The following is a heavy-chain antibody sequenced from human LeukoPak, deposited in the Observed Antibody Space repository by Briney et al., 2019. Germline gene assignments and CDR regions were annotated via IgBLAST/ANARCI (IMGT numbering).Heavy chain of an antibody. J-gene: IGHJ4*02. D-gene: IGHD6-19*01. CDR1: GGSISSGSYY. V-gene: IGHV4-61*02. Sequence: PSETLSLTCTVSGGSISSGSYYWSWIRQPAGKGLEWIGRIYTSGSTNYNPSLKSRVTISVDTSKNQFSLKLSSVTAADTAVYYCARDSSGFVDYWGQGTLVTVSS. CDR2: IYTSGST. CDR3: ARDSSGFVDY.